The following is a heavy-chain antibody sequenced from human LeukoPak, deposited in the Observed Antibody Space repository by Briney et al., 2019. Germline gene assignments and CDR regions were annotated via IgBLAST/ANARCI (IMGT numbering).Heavy chain of an antibody. J-gene: IGHJ4*02. CDR3: AKDLGSVVTPPSLDF. V-gene: IGHV3-23*01. D-gene: IGHD4-23*01. CDR2: ISGSGGDT. CDR1: GFTFSSYA. Sequence: GGSLRLSCAASGFTFSSYAMSWVRQAPGKGLEWVSAISGSGGDTYYADSVKGRFTISRDNSKNTLYLQMSSLRAGDTAVYYCAKDLGSVVTPPSLDFWGQGTLVTVSS.